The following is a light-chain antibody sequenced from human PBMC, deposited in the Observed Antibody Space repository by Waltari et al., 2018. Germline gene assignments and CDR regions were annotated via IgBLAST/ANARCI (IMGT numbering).Light chain of an antibody. CDR3: QQYDISPLT. CDR1: QTVRTTY. CDR2: GAS. V-gene: IGKV3-20*01. Sequence: EIVLTQSPGTLSLSPGERATLYCRASQTVRTTYLAWYQQKPGQAPTILIYGASSTATGIPDRFSGSGSGTDFSLTISSLEPEDFAVYYCQQYDISPLTFGGGTKVEIK. J-gene: IGKJ4*01.